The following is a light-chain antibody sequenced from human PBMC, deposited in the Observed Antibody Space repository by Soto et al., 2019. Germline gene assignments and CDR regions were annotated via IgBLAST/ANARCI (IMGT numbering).Light chain of an antibody. CDR2: DAF. CDR3: QQRSIWPLT. CDR1: QNVRSY. J-gene: IGKJ4*01. Sequence: EIVLTQSPATLSLSPGERATLSCRASQNVRSYLAWYQQKPGQAPRLLIYDAFKRATGIPARFSGSGSGTDFTLTISSLEPEDFAVYYCQQRSIWPLTFGGGTDVEIK. V-gene: IGKV3-11*01.